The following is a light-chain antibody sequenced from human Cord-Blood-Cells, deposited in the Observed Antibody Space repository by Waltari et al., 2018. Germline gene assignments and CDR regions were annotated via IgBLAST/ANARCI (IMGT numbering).Light chain of an antibody. V-gene: IGLV2-11*01. CDR2: DVS. J-gene: IGLJ2*01. CDR3: CSYAGSYTVV. CDR1: SSDSGGYDY. Sequence: QCALTLPRSVHGCPGLSVTISCTGTSSDSGGYDYVFWYPQHPRKAPKLMIYDVSTRPSGLTDRFSGSKSGNTASLTISGLQAEDEADYYCCSYAGSYTVVFGGGTKLTVL.